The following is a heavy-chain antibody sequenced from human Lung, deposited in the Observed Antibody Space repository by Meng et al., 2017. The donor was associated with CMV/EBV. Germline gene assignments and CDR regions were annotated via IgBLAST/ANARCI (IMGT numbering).Heavy chain of an antibody. D-gene: IGHD2-2*01. V-gene: IGHV1-2*02. J-gene: IGHJ5*02. CDR3: ARVDCSSTSCYLLDGWFDP. CDR1: GYTFTGYY. Sequence: SVKVSXKASGYTFTGYYMHWVRQAPGQGLEWMGWINPNSGGTNYAQKFQGRVTMTRDTSISTAYMELSRLRSDDTAVYYCARVDCSSTSCYLLDGWFDPWGQGXLVTVSS. CDR2: INPNSGGT.